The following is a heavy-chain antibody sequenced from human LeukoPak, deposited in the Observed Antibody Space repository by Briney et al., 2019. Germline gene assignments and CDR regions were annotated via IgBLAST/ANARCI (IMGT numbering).Heavy chain of an antibody. CDR3: ARSLDTAMAH. Sequence: ASVKVSCKASGYTFTGCYMHWVRQAPGQGLEWMGWINPRSGDTNYTQKFQGRGTITRDTSISTAYMELSRLTSDDTAVYYCARSLDTAMAHWGQGTLVTVSS. D-gene: IGHD5-18*01. CDR1: GYTFTGCY. CDR2: INPRSGDT. V-gene: IGHV1-2*02. J-gene: IGHJ4*02.